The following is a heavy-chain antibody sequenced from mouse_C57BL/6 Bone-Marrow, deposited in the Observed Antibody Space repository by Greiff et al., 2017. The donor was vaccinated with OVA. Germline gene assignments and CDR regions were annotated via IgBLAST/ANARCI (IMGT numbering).Heavy chain of an antibody. CDR2: INPSNGGT. CDR3: ARRATVVATRFDY. V-gene: IGHV1-53*01. Sequence: QVQLQQPGTELVKPGASVKLSCKASGYTFTSYWMHWVKQRPGQGLEWIGKINPSNGGTNYNDKFKSKATLTVDKSSSTAYMQLSSLTSEDSAVYYCARRATVVATRFDYWGQGTTLTASS. J-gene: IGHJ2*01. CDR1: GYTFTSYW. D-gene: IGHD1-1*01.